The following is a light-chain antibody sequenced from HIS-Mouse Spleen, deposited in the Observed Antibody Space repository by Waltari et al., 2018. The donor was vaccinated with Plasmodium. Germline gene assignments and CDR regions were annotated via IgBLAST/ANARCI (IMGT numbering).Light chain of an antibody. Sequence: QSVLTQPPSVSAAPGQRVTISCTGSRSTTGDGHDGHWYQQLPGTAPKLLIYGNSNRPSGVPDRFSGAKSGTSASLAITGLQAEDEADYYCQSYDSSLSGYVFGTGTKVTVL. CDR2: GNS. J-gene: IGLJ1*01. CDR1: RSTTGDGHD. CDR3: QSYDSSLSGYV. V-gene: IGLV1-40*01.